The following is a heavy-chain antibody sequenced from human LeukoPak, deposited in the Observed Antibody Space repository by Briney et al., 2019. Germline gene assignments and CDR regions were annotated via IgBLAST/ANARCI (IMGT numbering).Heavy chain of an antibody. CDR3: AKDHPDCRGTSCLLFDC. CDR1: GFTFSDYY. CDR2: ISSSGSTI. D-gene: IGHD2-2*01. Sequence: PGGSLRLSCAASGFTFSDYYMSWIRQAPGKGLEWVSYISSSGSTIYYADSVKGRFTISRDNAKNSLYLQMNSLRAEDTAVYYCAKDHPDCRGTSCLLFDCWGQGTLVTVSS. V-gene: IGHV3-11*01. J-gene: IGHJ4*02.